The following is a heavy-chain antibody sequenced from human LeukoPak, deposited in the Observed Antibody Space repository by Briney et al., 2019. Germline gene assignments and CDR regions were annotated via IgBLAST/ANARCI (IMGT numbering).Heavy chain of an antibody. CDR1: GYTFTGYY. D-gene: IGHD3-22*01. J-gene: IGHJ4*02. CDR3: ARDDTYYDATFDY. V-gene: IGHV1-2*02. CDR2: INPNSGGT. Sequence: GASVTVSCMGSGYTFTGYYMHWVRQAPGQGVEGMGWINPNSGGTNYAQKFQGKVTMTRDTSISTGYMELSRLRPDDTAVYYCARDDTYYDATFDYWGQGTLVTVSS.